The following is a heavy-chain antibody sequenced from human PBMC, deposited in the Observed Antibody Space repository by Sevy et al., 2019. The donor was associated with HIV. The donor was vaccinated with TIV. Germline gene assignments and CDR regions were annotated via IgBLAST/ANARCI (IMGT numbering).Heavy chain of an antibody. CDR1: GFTFPIYS. Sequence: GGSLRLSCVASGFTFPIYSVVWVRRAPGKGLEWLTLISYDGNNRYYADSVKGRFTISRDNSNNILYLQMTSLRVEDKALYFCARVAVEYCTNDCYHRFDHWGLGTLVTVSS. D-gene: IGHD2-8*01. V-gene: IGHV3-30*04. CDR3: ARVAVEYCTNDCYHRFDH. CDR2: ISYDGNNR. J-gene: IGHJ4*02.